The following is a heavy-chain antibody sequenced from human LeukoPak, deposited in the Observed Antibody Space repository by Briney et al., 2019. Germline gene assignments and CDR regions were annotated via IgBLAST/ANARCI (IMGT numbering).Heavy chain of an antibody. CDR1: GYTFTSYG. D-gene: IGHD3-22*01. CDR3: ARVSPMIVVVTPFDY. Sequence: ASVKVSCKASGYTFTSYGITWVRQAPGQGLEWMGWISPYHGNTYYAQKLQGRVTMTTDTSTSTTYMELRSLRSDDTAVYYCARVSPMIVVVTPFDYWGQGTLVTVSS. CDR2: ISPYHGNT. V-gene: IGHV1-18*01. J-gene: IGHJ4*02.